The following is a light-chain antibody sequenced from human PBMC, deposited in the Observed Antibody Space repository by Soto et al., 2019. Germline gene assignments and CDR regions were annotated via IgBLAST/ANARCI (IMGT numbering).Light chain of an antibody. J-gene: IGLJ3*02. V-gene: IGLV1-51*02. CDR1: NSNIGNNY. CDR3: GAWDDSLSAGV. Sequence: QSVLTQPPSVSAAPGQRVTVTCSGSNSNIGNNYVSWYHHLPGAAPKLLIYENNQRPSGIADRFSGSKSGTSATLGITGLQTGDEGYYYCGAWDDSLSAGVFGGGTKVTVL. CDR2: ENN.